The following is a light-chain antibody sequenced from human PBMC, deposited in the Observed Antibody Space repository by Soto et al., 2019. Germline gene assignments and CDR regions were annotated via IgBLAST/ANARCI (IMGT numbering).Light chain of an antibody. V-gene: IGKV1-39*01. J-gene: IGKJ1*01. CDR2: AAS. Sequence: DIRMTQSPSSQSASVGDRITITCRASLSISSSLSWYQQKPGKAPRLLIYAASRLQSGAPSRFSDSGSGTDFTLTITSLQPEDFATYYCQQSYITPRTFGQGTKVDIK. CDR3: QQSYITPRT. CDR1: LSISSS.